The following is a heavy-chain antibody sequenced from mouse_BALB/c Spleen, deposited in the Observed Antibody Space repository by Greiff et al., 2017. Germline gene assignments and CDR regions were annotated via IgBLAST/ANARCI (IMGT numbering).Heavy chain of an antibody. V-gene: IGHV2-2*02. D-gene: IGHD2-12*01. CDR1: GFSLTSYG. CDR3: ARNLRYRYDAMDY. J-gene: IGHJ4*01. Sequence: QVQLKESGPGLVQPSQSLSITCTVSGFSLTSYGVHWVRQSPGKGLEWLGVIWSGGSTDYNAAFISRLSISKDNSKSQVFFKMNSLQANDTAIYYCARNLRYRYDAMDYWGQGTSVTVSS. CDR2: IWSGGST.